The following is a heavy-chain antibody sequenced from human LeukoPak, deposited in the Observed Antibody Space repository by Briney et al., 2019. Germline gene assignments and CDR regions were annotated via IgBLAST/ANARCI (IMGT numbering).Heavy chain of an antibody. CDR3: ARLIAVAGTPRFGDY. CDR2: IKQDGSEK. V-gene: IGHV3-7*01. J-gene: IGHJ4*02. Sequence: GGSLRLSCAASGFTFTSYWMSWFRQAPGKGLEWVANIKQDGSEKYYVDSVKGRFTISRDNAKNSLYLQMNSLRAEDTAVYYCARLIAVAGTPRFGDYWGQGTLVTVSS. D-gene: IGHD6-19*01. CDR1: GFTFTSYW.